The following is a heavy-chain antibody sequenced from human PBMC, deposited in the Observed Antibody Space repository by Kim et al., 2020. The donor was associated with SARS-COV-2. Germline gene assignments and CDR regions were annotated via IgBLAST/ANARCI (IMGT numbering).Heavy chain of an antibody. V-gene: IGHV3-30*04. CDR1: GFTFSSYA. CDR2: ISYDGSNK. CDR3: ARNRHSSGWYGYYYYGM. J-gene: IGHJ6*01. Sequence: GGSLRLSCAASGFTFSSYAMHWVRQAPGKGLEWVAVISYDGSNKYYADSVKGRFTISRDNSKNTLYLQMNSLRAEDTAVYYCARNRHSSGWYGYYYYGM. D-gene: IGHD6-19*01.